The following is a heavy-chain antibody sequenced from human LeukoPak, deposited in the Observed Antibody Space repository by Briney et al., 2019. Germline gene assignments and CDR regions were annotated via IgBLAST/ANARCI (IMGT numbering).Heavy chain of an antibody. J-gene: IGHJ4*02. CDR3: ARGREYYYGSGSSREDLPFDY. Sequence: GASVKVSCKASGYTFTSYDINWVRQATGQGLEWMGWMNPNSGNTGYAQKFQGRVTMTRNTSISTAYMELSSLRSEDTAVYYCARGREYYYGSGSSREDLPFDYWGQGTLVTISS. V-gene: IGHV1-8*01. CDR2: MNPNSGNT. CDR1: GYTFTSYD. D-gene: IGHD3-10*01.